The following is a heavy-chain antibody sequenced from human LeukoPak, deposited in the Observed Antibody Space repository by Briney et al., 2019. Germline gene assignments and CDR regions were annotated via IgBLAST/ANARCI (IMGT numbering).Heavy chain of an antibody. V-gene: IGHV1-58*02. CDR1: GFTFTSSA. Sequence: SVKVSCKASGFTFTSSAMQWVRQARGQRLEWIGWIVVGSGNTNYAQKFQERVTITRDMSTSTAYMELSSLRSEDTAVYYCAAGGIAVAGTFDYWGQGTLVTVSS. CDR3: AAGGIAVAGTFDY. CDR2: IVVGSGNT. J-gene: IGHJ4*02. D-gene: IGHD6-19*01.